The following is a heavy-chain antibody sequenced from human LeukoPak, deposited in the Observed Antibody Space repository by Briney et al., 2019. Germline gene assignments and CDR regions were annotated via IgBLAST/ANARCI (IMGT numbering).Heavy chain of an antibody. CDR1: GGTFSSYA. V-gene: IGHV1-69*05. J-gene: IGHJ4*02. CDR3: ALHPGSRPPFPSGDY. CDR2: IIPIFGTA. Sequence: ASVKVSCKASGGTFSSYAISWVRQAPGQGHEWMGGIIPIFGTANYAQKFQGRVTITTDESTSTAYMELSSLRSEDTAVYYCALHPGSRPPFPSGDYWGQGTLVTVSS. D-gene: IGHD1-14*01.